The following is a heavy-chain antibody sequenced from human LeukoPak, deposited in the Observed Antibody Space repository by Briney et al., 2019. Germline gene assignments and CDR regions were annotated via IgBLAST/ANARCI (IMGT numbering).Heavy chain of an antibody. CDR3: ARDTAPAQSHFDY. Sequence: ASVKVSCKASGYTFTGCYMHWVRQAPGQGLEWMGWINPNSGGTNYAQKFQGRVTMTRDTSISTAYMELSRLRSDDTAVYYCARDTAPAQSHFDYWGQGTLVTVSS. D-gene: IGHD5-18*01. CDR2: INPNSGGT. J-gene: IGHJ4*02. V-gene: IGHV1-2*02. CDR1: GYTFTGCY.